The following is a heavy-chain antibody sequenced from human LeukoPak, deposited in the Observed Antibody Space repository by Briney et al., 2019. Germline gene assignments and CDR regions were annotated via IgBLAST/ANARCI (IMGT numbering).Heavy chain of an antibody. CDR2: INPSGGST. Sequence: ASVKVSCKASGYSFTTYAMNWLRQAPGQGLECMGIINPSGGSTSYAQKFQGRVTMTRDMSTSTVYMELSSLRSEDTAVYYCARSDGYSLLGYMDVWGKGTTVTVSS. J-gene: IGHJ6*03. CDR1: GYSFTTYA. CDR3: ARSDGYSLLGYMDV. D-gene: IGHD5-18*01. V-gene: IGHV1-46*01.